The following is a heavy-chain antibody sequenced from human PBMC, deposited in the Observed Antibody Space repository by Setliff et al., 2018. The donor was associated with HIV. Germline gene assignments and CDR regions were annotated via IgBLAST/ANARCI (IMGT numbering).Heavy chain of an antibody. CDR1: GGSISSHY. V-gene: IGHV4-59*11. D-gene: IGHD3-22*01. Sequence: PSETLSLTCTVSGGSISSHYWSWIRQPPGKGLEWIGSIYYSGSTNYNPSLKSRVTISVDTSKNQFSLKLSSVTAADTAVYYCARGDYDSSGYYNADAFDIWGQGTMVTVS. CDR2: IYYSGST. CDR3: ARGDYDSSGYYNADAFDI. J-gene: IGHJ3*02.